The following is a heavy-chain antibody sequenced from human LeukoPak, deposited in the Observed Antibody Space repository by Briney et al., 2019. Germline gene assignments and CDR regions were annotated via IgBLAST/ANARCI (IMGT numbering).Heavy chain of an antibody. D-gene: IGHD3-3*01. Sequence: ASVKVSCKASAYTFTGYYMHWVRQAPGQGLEWMGWLNPHSGGTIYAQKLQGRVTMTTDTSTSTAYMELRSLRSDDTAVYYCARGFFEGNVIEGFDPWGQGTLVTVSS. J-gene: IGHJ5*02. V-gene: IGHV1-2*02. CDR2: LNPHSGGT. CDR1: AYTFTGYY. CDR3: ARGFFEGNVIEGFDP.